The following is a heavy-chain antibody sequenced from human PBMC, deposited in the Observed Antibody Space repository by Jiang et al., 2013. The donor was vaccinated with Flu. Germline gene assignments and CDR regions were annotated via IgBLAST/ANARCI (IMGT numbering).Heavy chain of an antibody. CDR1: GDSITSGPYY. V-gene: IGHV4-31*03. CDR3: ARERKFGEVLSRTQYYYYLMDV. D-gene: IGHD3-10*01. CDR2: IYYSGST. Sequence: GLVKPSQTLSLTCTVSGDSITSGPYYWSWIRQHPGKGLEWIGYIYYSGSTYYNPSLESRLIISLDTSKNQFSLKLSSVTAADTAVYYCARERKFGEVLSRTQYYYYLMDVWGQGTTVTVSS. J-gene: IGHJ6*02.